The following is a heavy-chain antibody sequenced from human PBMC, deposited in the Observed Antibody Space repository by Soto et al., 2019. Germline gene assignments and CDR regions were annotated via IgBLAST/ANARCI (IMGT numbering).Heavy chain of an antibody. J-gene: IGHJ6*02. Sequence: PSETLSLTCAAYGGSFSGYYWSWIRQPPGKGLEWIGEINHSGSTNYNPSLKSRVTISVDTSKNQFSLKLSSVTAADTAVYYCTTVTTIHYYYYGMDVWGQGTTVTVSS. CDR1: GGSFSGYY. D-gene: IGHD4-17*01. CDR2: INHSGST. V-gene: IGHV4-34*01. CDR3: TTVTTIHYYYYGMDV.